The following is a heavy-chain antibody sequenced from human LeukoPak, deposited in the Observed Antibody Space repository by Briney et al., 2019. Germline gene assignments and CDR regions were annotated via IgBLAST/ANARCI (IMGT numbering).Heavy chain of an antibody. CDR3: ARQDYYGSGSLDDY. V-gene: IGHV3-48*03. Sequence: AGGSLRLSCAASGFTFSSYEMNWVRQAPGKGLEWVSYISSSGSTIYYADSVKGRFTISRDNAKNSLYLQMNSLRAEDTAVYYCARQDYYGSGSLDDYWGQGTLVTVSS. CDR2: ISSSGSTI. CDR1: GFTFSSYE. J-gene: IGHJ4*02. D-gene: IGHD3-10*01.